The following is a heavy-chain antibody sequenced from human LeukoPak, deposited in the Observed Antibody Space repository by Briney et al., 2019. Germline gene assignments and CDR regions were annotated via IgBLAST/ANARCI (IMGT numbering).Heavy chain of an antibody. CDR1: GFTFSSYW. J-gene: IGHJ4*02. CDR3: ARERVIAVAALVSDY. V-gene: IGHV3-7*01. CDR2: IKQDGSEK. D-gene: IGHD6-19*01. Sequence: GGSLRLSCAAPGFTFSSYWMSWVRQAPGKGLEWVANIKQDGSEKYYVDSVKGRFTISRDNAKNSLYLQMNSLRAEDTAVYYCARERVIAVAALVSDYWGQGTLVTVSS.